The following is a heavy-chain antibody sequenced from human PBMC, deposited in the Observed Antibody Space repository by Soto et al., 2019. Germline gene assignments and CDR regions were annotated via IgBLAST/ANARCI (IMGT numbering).Heavy chain of an antibody. Sequence: SETLSLTCTVSGGSIISYYWSWIRQPPGKGLEWIGYIYYSGSTYYNPSLKSRVTISVDTSKNQFSLKLSSVTAADTAVYYCARHLGGYYYYGMDVWGQGTTVTVSS. CDR1: GGSIISYY. CDR2: IYYSGST. V-gene: IGHV4-59*08. J-gene: IGHJ6*02. D-gene: IGHD3-10*01. CDR3: ARHLGGYYYYGMDV.